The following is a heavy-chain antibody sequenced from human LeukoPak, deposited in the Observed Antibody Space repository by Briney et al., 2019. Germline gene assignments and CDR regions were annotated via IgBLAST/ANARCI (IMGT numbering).Heavy chain of an antibody. V-gene: IGHV3-30*04. CDR3: ARPDDSESFYRANHY. CDR1: GFSFNSYP. CDR2: ISNDGNNK. J-gene: IGHJ4*02. Sequence: GGSLRLSCAASGFSFNSYPMHWVRQAPGKGLEWVAFISNDGNNKYYADSVKGRFTISRDNSNNTLSLQMNGLRVEDTAVYYCARPDDSESFYRANHYWGRGTLVTVS. D-gene: IGHD3-10*01.